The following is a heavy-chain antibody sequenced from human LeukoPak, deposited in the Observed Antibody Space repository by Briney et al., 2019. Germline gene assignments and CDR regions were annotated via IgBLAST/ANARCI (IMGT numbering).Heavy chain of an antibody. V-gene: IGHV3-43*02. D-gene: IGHD1-1*01. CDR1: GFPFDYHV. J-gene: IGHJ4*02. CDR2: ISKDGGNK. Sequence: GGSLRLSFAASGFPFDYHVMYWVRPVPGKSLGWVCLISKDGGNKHYADSVNGRFSISRDNNRNSLSLQMNSLRSEDTASYFCAKRSGAPNNFDYWGQGALVTVSS. CDR3: AKRSGAPNNFDY.